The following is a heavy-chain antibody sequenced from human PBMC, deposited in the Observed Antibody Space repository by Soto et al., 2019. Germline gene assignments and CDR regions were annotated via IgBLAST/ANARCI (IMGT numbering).Heavy chain of an antibody. V-gene: IGHV1-69*13. J-gene: IGHJ4*02. CDR3: ARDVSRWSRFEY. CDR1: GGTFSSYA. D-gene: IGHD6-13*01. CDR2: IIPIFGTA. Sequence: SVKVSCKASGGTFSSYAISWVRQAPGQGLEWMGGIIPIFGTANYAQKFQGRVTITADESTSTAYMELSSLRSEDTAVYYCARDVSRWSRFEYWGQGTLFTLCS.